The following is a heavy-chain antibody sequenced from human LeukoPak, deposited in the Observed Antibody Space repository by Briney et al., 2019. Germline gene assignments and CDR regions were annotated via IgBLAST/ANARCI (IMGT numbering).Heavy chain of an antibody. V-gene: IGHV4-4*02. CDR3: ARDREYSKSWSFDY. Sequence: PSGTLSLTCAVSGDSISSKNWWNWVRQPPGKGLERIGEIYHGGNTNYNPSLKSRVTISVDKSKNQFSLILSSVTAADTAVYYCARDREYSKSWSFDYWGQGTLVTVSS. CDR2: IYHGGNT. D-gene: IGHD6-13*01. CDR1: GDSISSKNW. J-gene: IGHJ4*02.